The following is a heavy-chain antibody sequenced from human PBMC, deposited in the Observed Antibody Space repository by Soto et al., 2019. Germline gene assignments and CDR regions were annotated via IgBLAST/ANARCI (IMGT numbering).Heavy chain of an antibody. D-gene: IGHD2-15*01. CDR2: ISSSSSTI. CDR3: AREIASAYYYYGMDV. J-gene: IGHJ6*02. CDR1: GFTFSSYS. Sequence: PGGPLRLSCAAAGFTFSSYSMNWISQTQGKGLEWVSYISSSSSTIYYADSVKGRFTISRDNAKNSLYLQMNSLRDEDTAVYYCAREIASAYYYYGMDVWGQGTTVTVSS. V-gene: IGHV3-48*02.